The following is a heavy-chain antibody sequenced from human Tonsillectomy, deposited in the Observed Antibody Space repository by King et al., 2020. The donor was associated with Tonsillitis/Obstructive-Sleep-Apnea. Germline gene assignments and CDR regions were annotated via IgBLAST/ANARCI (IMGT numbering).Heavy chain of an antibody. V-gene: IGHV3-48*03. CDR1: GFTFSSYE. CDR3: ARDLYRAEAFDI. J-gene: IGHJ3*02. CDR2: XXTXGXTI. Sequence: VQLVESGGGLIQPGGSLRLSCAASGFTFSSYEMNWVRQAPGKGXXWVXXXXTXGXTIYYADSVKGRFTISRDXAKNSLYLQMNSLRAEDTAVYYCARDLYRAEAFDIWGQGTMVTVSS. D-gene: IGHD4-11*01.